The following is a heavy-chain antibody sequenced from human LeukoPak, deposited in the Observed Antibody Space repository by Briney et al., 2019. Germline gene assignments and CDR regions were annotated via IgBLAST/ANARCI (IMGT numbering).Heavy chain of an antibody. CDR3: AAGRPYSLLDY. J-gene: IGHJ4*02. D-gene: IGHD5-18*01. CDR1: GSSLSELS. V-gene: IGHV1-24*01. CDR2: FDVIDSET. Sequence: ASVKVSCTVSGSSLSELSLYWVRQAPGKGLEWMGGFDVIDSETFYAQKFQGRVTMTKDSSTDTAYMELRSLTSDDTALYYCAAGRPYSLLDYWGQGTLVTVSS.